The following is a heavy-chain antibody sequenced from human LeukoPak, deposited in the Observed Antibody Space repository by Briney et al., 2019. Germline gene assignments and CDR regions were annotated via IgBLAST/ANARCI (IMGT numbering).Heavy chain of an antibody. CDR3: ARAGGGSRVSDYYMDV. CDR2: INPNSGGT. D-gene: IGHD3-10*01. V-gene: IGHV1-2*02. J-gene: IGHJ6*03. Sequence: ASVKVSCKASGYTFTGYYMHWVRQAPGQGLEWMGWINPNSGGTNYAQKFQGRVTKTRDTSISTAYMELSRLRSDDTAVYYCARAGGGSRVSDYYMDVWGQGTTVTVSS. CDR1: GYTFTGYY.